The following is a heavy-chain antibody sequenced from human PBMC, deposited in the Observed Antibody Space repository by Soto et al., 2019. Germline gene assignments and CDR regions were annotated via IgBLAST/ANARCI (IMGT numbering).Heavy chain of an antibody. CDR2: FTYSGST. CDR1: GGSFSGYD. Sequence: SETLSLTCAVYGGSFSGYDWTWIRQPPGKGLEWIREFTYSGSTYYNPSLKSRVTISVDTSKNQFSLKLSSVTAADTAVYYCARGRRYSSSWGDPNPYYYYYYGMDVWGQATTVTVSS. CDR3: ARGRRYSSSWGDPNPYYYYYYGMDV. J-gene: IGHJ6*02. D-gene: IGHD6-13*01. V-gene: IGHV4-34*01.